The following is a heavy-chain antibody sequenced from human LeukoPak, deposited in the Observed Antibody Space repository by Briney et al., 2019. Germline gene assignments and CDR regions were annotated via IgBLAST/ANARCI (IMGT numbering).Heavy chain of an antibody. CDR1: GYTFTSYY. D-gene: IGHD3-3*01. V-gene: IGHV1-46*01. Sequence: GASVKASCKASGYTFTSYYMHWVRQAPGQGLEWTGIINPSGGSTSYAQKFQGRVTMTRDTSTSTVYMELSSLRSEDTAVYYCARDRHDFWSGSPELYYYYGMDVWGQGTTVTVSS. J-gene: IGHJ6*02. CDR2: INPSGGST. CDR3: ARDRHDFWSGSPELYYYYGMDV.